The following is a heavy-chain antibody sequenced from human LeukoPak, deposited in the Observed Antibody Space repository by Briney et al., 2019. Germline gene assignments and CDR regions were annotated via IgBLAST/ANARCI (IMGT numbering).Heavy chain of an antibody. CDR3: AKDAAITMVRGVYFDY. J-gene: IGHJ4*02. V-gene: IGHV3-30*02. CDR2: IRYDGSNK. Sequence: PGRSLRLSCAASAFTFSSYGMHWVRQAPGKGLEWVAFIRYDGSNKYYADSMKGRFTISKDNSKNTLYLQMNSLRAEDTAVYYCAKDAAITMVRGVYFDYWGQGTLVTVSS. D-gene: IGHD3-10*01. CDR1: AFTFSSYG.